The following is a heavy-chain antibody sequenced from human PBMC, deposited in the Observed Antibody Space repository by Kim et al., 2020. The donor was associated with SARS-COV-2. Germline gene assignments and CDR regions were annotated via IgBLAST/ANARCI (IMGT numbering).Heavy chain of an antibody. Sequence: GGSLRLSCAASGFTFGEHYMSWIRQAPGKGLEWVSYISSTSGFTKYADSVKGRFTISRDNAKNSLFLQMNSLRAEDTAVYYCASQRGGLAEYFQHWGQGTLVTVPS. V-gene: IGHV3-11*03. CDR1: GFTFGEHY. CDR2: ISSTSGFT. CDR3: ASQRGGLAEYFQH. J-gene: IGHJ1*01.